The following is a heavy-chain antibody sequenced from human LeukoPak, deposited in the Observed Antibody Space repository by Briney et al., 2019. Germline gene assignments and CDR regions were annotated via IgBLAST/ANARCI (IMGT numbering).Heavy chain of an antibody. D-gene: IGHD2-8*01. V-gene: IGHV3-30*04. Sequence: GGSLRLSCAASGFTFSSYAMHWVRQAPGKGLEWVAVISYDGSNKYYADSVKGRFTISRDNSKNTLYLQMNSLRAEDTAVYYCARGLRYCTNGVCYNDYYYYMDVWGKGTTVTVSS. CDR1: GFTFSSYA. CDR3: ARGLRYCTNGVCYNDYYYYMDV. CDR2: ISYDGSNK. J-gene: IGHJ6*03.